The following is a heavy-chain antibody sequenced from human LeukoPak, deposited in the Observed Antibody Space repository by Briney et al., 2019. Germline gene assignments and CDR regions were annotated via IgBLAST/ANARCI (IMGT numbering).Heavy chain of an antibody. CDR2: IYSGGST. Sequence: GGSLRLSCAASGFTVSSNYMSWVRQAPGKGLEWVSVIYSGGSTYYADSVKGRFTISRDNSKNTLYLQMNSLRAEDTAVYYCARAENRYNWNDGHFQHWGQGTLVTVSS. J-gene: IGHJ1*01. V-gene: IGHV3-53*01. CDR1: GFTVSSNY. CDR3: ARAENRYNWNDGHFQH. D-gene: IGHD1-20*01.